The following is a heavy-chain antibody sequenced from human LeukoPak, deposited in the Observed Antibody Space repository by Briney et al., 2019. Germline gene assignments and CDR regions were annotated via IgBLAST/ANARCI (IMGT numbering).Heavy chain of an antibody. J-gene: IGHJ5*02. V-gene: IGHV1-18*01. Sequence: ASVKVSCKASGGIFSRGTFSGYAIAWVRQAPGQGLEWMGWISAYNGNTNYAQKLQGRVTMTTDTSTSTAYMELRSLRSDDTAVYYCAREAPLNWFDPWGQGTLVTVSS. CDR3: AREAPLNWFDP. CDR1: GGIFSRGTFSGYA. CDR2: ISAYNGNT.